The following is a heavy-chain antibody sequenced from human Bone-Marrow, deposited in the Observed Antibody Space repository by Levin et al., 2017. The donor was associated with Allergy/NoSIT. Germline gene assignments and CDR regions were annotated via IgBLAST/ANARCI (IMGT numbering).Heavy chain of an antibody. CDR2: IYSGGGT. V-gene: IGHV3-53*01. CDR3: RARHY. J-gene: IGHJ4*02. D-gene: IGHD5-12*01. Sequence: APEKGLVWVSFIYSGGGTYYADSVRGRFTISRDRSENTLFLQMNSLTADDTAIYYCRARHYWGRGTLVTVSS.